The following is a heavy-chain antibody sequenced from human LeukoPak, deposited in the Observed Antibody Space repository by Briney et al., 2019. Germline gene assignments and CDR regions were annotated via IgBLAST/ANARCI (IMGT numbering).Heavy chain of an antibody. D-gene: IGHD3-9*01. V-gene: IGHV5-51*01. J-gene: IGHJ5*02. CDR2: IYPGDSDT. Sequence: GGSLKISCKGSGYNFSNYWVGWVRQMPGKGLEWMGIIYPGDSDTRYSLSFQGQVTISADKSISTAYLQLTSLKASDTAIYYCARQHHYDSLAGYFIGRFDPWGQGTLVTVSS. CDR3: ARQHHYDSLAGYFIGRFDP. CDR1: GYNFSNYW.